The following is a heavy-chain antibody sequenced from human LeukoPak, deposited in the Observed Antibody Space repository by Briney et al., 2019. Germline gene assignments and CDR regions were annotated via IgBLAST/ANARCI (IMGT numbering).Heavy chain of an antibody. CDR1: GFTFSSYA. D-gene: IGHD2-2*01. Sequence: PGGSLRLSCAASGFTFSSYAMHRVRQAPGKGLEWVADISYDGSNKYYADSVKGRFTISRDNSKNTLYLQMNSLRAEDTAVYYCARGDCSSTSCQDFDYWGQGTLVTVSS. CDR2: ISYDGSNK. J-gene: IGHJ4*02. CDR3: ARGDCSSTSCQDFDY. V-gene: IGHV3-30*04.